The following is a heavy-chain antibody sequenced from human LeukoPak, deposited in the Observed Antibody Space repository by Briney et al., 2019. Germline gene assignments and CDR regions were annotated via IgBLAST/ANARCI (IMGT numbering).Heavy chain of an antibody. CDR1: GGSISSYY. J-gene: IGHJ3*02. CDR2: IYYTGAT. CDR3: ARDRRESSKPNDAFDI. V-gene: IGHV4-59*01. D-gene: IGHD4-11*01. Sequence: SETLSLTCSVSGGSISSYYRSWIRQPPGKGLEWIGYIYYTGATYYNPSLESRVTVSIDTSKRQLSLELRSVTAADTAVYFCARDRRESSKPNDAFDIWGQGTMVTVSS.